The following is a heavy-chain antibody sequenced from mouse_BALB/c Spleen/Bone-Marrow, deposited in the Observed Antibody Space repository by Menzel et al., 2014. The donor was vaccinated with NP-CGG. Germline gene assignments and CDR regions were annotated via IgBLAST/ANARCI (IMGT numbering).Heavy chain of an antibody. J-gene: IGHJ3*01. D-gene: IGHD2-3*01. V-gene: IGHV5-6-5*01. Sequence: EVQVVESGGGLVKPGGSLKLSCAASGFTFSSYAMSWVRQTPEKRLEWVASISSGGSTYYPDRVKGRFTISRDNTRNILYLQMSSLRSEDTAMYYCTRGYDGYYGFAYWGQGTLVTVSA. CDR1: GFTFSSYA. CDR3: TRGYDGYYGFAY. CDR2: ISSGGST.